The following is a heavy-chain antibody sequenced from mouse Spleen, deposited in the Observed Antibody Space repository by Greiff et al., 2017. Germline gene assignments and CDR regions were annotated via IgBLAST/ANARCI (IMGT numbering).Heavy chain of an antibody. J-gene: IGHJ4*01. CDR1: GFTFSSYA. CDR2: ISSGGSYT. V-gene: IGHV5-9-1*01. D-gene: IGHD4-1*01. CDR3: ARSNCDNYAMGY. Sequence: EVTLVESGGGLVKPGGSLKLSCAASGFTFSSYAMSWVRQTPEKRLEWVATISSGGSYTYYPDSVKGRCTISRDNAKNTLYLQMSSLRSEDTAMYYCARSNCDNYAMGYGGQGASVTVSS.